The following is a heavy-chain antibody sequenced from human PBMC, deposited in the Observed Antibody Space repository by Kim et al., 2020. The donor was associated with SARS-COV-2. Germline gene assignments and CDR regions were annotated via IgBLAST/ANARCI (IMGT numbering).Heavy chain of an antibody. V-gene: IGHV3-74*01. J-gene: IGHJ1*01. CDR1: GFTFSTSR. CDR2: VSPDGTNV. CDR3: AKGGVLGVED. Sequence: GGSLRLSCTASGFTFSTSRMDWVRQAPGKGLVWVSRVSPDGTNVLDADSVKGRFTISRDNAKNTLYLQMNSLRAEDTAIYHCAKGGVLGVEDWGQG. D-gene: IGHD1-26*01.